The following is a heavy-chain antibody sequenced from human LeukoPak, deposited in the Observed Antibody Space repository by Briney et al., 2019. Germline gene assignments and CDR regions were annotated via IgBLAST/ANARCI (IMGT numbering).Heavy chain of an antibody. V-gene: IGHV4-4*07. Sequence: KPSETLSLTCTVSGGSISSYYWSWIRQPAGKGLEWIGRIYTSGSTNYNPSLKSRVTMSVDTSKNQFSLKLSSVTAADTAVYYCARGDYYGSGSPFDIWGQGTMVTVSS. CDR2: IYTSGST. CDR1: GGSISSYY. D-gene: IGHD3-10*01. J-gene: IGHJ3*02. CDR3: ARGDYYGSGSPFDI.